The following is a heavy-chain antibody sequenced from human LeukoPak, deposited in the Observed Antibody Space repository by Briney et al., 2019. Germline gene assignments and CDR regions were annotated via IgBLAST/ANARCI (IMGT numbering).Heavy chain of an antibody. Sequence: SETLSLTCTVSGGSISSGGYYWSWIRQPPGKGLEWIGYIYHSGSTYYNPSLKSRVTMSVDTSKNQFSLKLSSVTAADTAVYYCARDRSGSYDWGQGTLVTVSS. J-gene: IGHJ4*02. CDR3: ARDRSGSYD. CDR2: IYHSGST. V-gene: IGHV4-30-2*01. CDR1: GGSISSGGYY. D-gene: IGHD1-26*01.